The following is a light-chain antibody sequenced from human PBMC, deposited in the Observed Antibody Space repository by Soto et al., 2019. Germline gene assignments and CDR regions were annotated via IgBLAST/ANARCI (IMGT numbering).Light chain of an antibody. J-gene: IGLJ1*01. CDR2: EVT. CDR1: SSDVGGYDY. CDR3: RSYSTISTSFSV. V-gene: IGLV2-14*01. Sequence: QSVLTQPASVSGSPGQSITISCTGTSSDVGGYDYVSWYQQHPGKVPKFLIYEVTNRPSGVSHRFSGSKSGNTASLTISGLQAEDEGDYYCRSYSTISTSFSVFGNGTKATVL.